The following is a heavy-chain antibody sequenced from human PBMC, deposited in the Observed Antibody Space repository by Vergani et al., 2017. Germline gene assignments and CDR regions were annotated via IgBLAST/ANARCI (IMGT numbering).Heavy chain of an antibody. Sequence: QVKLQESGPGLLKPSQTLSLTCTVSGESIRSGSHYWSWIRQPAGKGPEWIGHIHTGGSTDLNPSFKSRVSISVDTSKSQFSLKLNSVTVADTAVYYCARSRRYCTRGSWPDIWGQGTLVTVSS. CDR3: ARSRRYCTRGSWPDI. CDR1: GESIRSGSHY. V-gene: IGHV4-61*02. CDR2: IHTGGST. J-gene: IGHJ4*02. D-gene: IGHD2-8*01.